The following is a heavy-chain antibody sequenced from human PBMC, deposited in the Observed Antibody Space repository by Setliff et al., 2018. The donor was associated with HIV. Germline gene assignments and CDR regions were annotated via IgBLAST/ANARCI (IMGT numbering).Heavy chain of an antibody. J-gene: IGHJ5*02. Sequence: GASVKVSCKASGYIFVNYALNWVRQAPGQGLEWVGVINTNTGNPTYARDFTGRFVFSLDTSFNMAYLKISSLKAEATAVYYCARALYGDYGGDINWFDPWGQGTLVTVSS. D-gene: IGHD4-17*01. CDR2: INTNTGNP. CDR1: GYIFVNYA. CDR3: ARALYGDYGGDINWFDP. V-gene: IGHV7-4-1*04.